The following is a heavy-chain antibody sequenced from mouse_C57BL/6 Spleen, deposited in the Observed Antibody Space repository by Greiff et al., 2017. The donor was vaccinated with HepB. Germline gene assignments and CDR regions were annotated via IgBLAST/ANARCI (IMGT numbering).Heavy chain of an antibody. Sequence: EVKVVESGGGLVKPGGSLKLSCAASGFTFSDYGMHWVRQAPEKGLEWVAYISSGSSTIYYADTVKGRFTISRDNAKNTLFLQMTSLRSEDTAMYYCARPHDGYYSYWYFDVWGTGTTVTVSS. CDR2: ISSGSSTI. V-gene: IGHV5-17*01. D-gene: IGHD2-3*01. CDR1: GFTFSDYG. CDR3: ARPHDGYYSYWYFDV. J-gene: IGHJ1*03.